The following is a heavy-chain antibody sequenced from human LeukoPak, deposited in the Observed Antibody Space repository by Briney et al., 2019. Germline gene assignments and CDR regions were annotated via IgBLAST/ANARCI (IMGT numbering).Heavy chain of an antibody. CDR1: GGSISGYY. CDR2: MYNSGST. Sequence: PSETLSLTCTVSGGSISGYYWSWLRQAPGKGLEWIGYMYNSGSTNYNPSLKSRVSISVDTSKKQFSLTLTSVTAADTAKYYCARRQIATSGSYHNWFDPWGQGTLVTVSS. V-gene: IGHV4-59*08. CDR3: ARRQIATSGSYHNWFDP. J-gene: IGHJ5*02. D-gene: IGHD3-10*01.